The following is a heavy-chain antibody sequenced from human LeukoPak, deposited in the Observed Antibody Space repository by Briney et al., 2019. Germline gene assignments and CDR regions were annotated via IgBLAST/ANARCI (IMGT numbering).Heavy chain of an antibody. CDR1: GYTFTGYY. J-gene: IGHJ6*02. CDR3: ARERSIEDYGMDV. Sequence: ASVKVSCKASGYTFTGYYMHWVRQAPGQGLEWMGWINPNSGGTNYAQKFQGRVTMTRDTSISTAYMELSRLRSDDTAVYYCARERSIEDYGMDVWGQGTTVTVSS. V-gene: IGHV1-2*02. CDR2: INPNSGGT.